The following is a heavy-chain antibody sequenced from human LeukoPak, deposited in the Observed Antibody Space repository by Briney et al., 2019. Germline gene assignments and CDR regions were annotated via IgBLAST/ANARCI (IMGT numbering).Heavy chain of an antibody. V-gene: IGHV1-24*01. CDR1: GYTLTELS. Sequence: ASVKVSCKVSGYTLTELSMHWVRQAPGKGLEWMGGFDPEDGETIYAQKFQGRVTMTEDTSTDTAYMELSSLRSEDTAVYYCATEPYSQWLVRGSFDYWGQGTLVTVSS. CDR3: ATEPYSQWLVRGSFDY. J-gene: IGHJ4*02. D-gene: IGHD6-19*01. CDR2: FDPEDGET.